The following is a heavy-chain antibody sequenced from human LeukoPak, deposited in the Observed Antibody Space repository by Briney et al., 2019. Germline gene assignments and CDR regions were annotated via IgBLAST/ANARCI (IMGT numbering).Heavy chain of an antibody. CDR2: IYSGGST. J-gene: IGHJ6*03. CDR3: ARGRPYYDYVWGTPSSYYMDV. Sequence: QPGGSLRLSCAASGFTVSSNYMSWVRQAPGKGLEWVSVIYSGGSTYYADSVKGRLTISRDNSKNTLYLQMNSLRAEDTAVYYCARGRPYYDYVWGTPSSYYMDVWGKGTTVTISS. D-gene: IGHD3-16*01. CDR1: GFTVSSNY. V-gene: IGHV3-53*01.